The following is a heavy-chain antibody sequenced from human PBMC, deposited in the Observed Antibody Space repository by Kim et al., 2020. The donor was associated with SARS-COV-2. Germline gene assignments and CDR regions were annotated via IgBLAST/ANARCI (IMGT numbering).Heavy chain of an antibody. Sequence: SETLSLTCGATGGSISGYFWNWVRHSPGKGLEWIGEATHSGRTSYNPSLKSRVSISVDTSTNQISLRLTSVTAADTAIYYCARGGLPGGITTRPRGAFDIWGQGTLVTASS. V-gene: IGHV4-34*01. CDR3: ARGGLPGGITTRPRGAFDI. J-gene: IGHJ3*02. CDR2: ATHSGRT. D-gene: IGHD1-20*01. CDR1: GGSISGYF.